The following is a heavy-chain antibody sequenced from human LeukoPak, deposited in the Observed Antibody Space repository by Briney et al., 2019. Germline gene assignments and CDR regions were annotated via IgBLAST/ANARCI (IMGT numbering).Heavy chain of an antibody. Sequence: SETLSLTCTVSGGSISSYYWSWIRQPPGKGREWIGYIYYSGSTNYNPSLRSRVTISVDTSKNQFSLKLSSVTAADTAVYYCARAGEGIADFDYWGQGTLVTVSS. CDR3: ARAGEGIADFDY. CDR1: GGSISSYY. CDR2: IYYSGST. D-gene: IGHD6-13*01. V-gene: IGHV4-59*01. J-gene: IGHJ4*02.